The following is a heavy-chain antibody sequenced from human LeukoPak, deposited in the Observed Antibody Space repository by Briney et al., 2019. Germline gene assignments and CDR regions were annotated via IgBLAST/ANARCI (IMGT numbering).Heavy chain of an antibody. CDR2: IQYDGGNI. J-gene: IGHJ4*02. D-gene: IGHD3-10*01. V-gene: IGHV3-30*02. Sequence: GGSLRLSCAASGFTLRNYGMHWVRQAPGKGLEWMAFIQYDGGNIHYADSVKGRFTISRDNSKNTLYLEMNSLRAEDTAVYYCAKDIGSYYDYWGQGILVTVSS. CDR1: GFTLRNYG. CDR3: AKDIGSYYDY.